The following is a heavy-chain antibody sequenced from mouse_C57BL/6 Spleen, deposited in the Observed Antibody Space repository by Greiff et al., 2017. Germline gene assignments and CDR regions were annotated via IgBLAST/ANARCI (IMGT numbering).Heavy chain of an antibody. Sequence: QVQLQQPGAELVKPGASVKMSCKASGYTFTSYWITWVKQRPGQGLEWIGDIYPGSGSTNYNEKFKSKATLTVDTSSSTAYMQLRSLTSEDSAVYYCARRGYYSSSPFFAYWGQGTLVTVSA. CDR3: ARRGYYSSSPFFAY. V-gene: IGHV1-55*01. CDR2: IYPGSGST. D-gene: IGHD1-1*01. CDR1: GYTFTSYW. J-gene: IGHJ3*01.